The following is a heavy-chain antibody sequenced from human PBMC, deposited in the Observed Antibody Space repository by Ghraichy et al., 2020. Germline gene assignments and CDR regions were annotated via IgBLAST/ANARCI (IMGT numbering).Heavy chain of an antibody. CDR3: ARVYSGSYLA. V-gene: IGHV4-59*01. Sequence: SETLSLTCTVSGGSISSYYWSWIRQPPGKGLEWIGYIYYSGSTNYNPSLKSRVLISVDTSKKQFSLKLSSVTAADTAVYYCARVYSGSYLAWGQGTLVTVSS. CDR2: IYYSGST. CDR1: GGSISSYY. D-gene: IGHD1-26*01. J-gene: IGHJ5*02.